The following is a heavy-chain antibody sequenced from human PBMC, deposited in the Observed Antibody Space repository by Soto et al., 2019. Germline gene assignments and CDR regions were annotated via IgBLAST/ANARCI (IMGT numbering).Heavy chain of an antibody. V-gene: IGHV1-69*01. CDR3: ARGGSGYVWFNEF. Sequence: QEQLVQSGAEVKKAGSSVKVSCKASGGIFSSYAISWVRQAPGQGLEWMGGIIPIFGTANYAQKLQGRVTITADESTNTAYMDLSSLKSEDTAIYYFARGGSGYVWFNEFWGQGTLVNVSS. CDR1: GGIFSSYA. J-gene: IGHJ4*02. D-gene: IGHD3-22*01. CDR2: IIPIFGTA.